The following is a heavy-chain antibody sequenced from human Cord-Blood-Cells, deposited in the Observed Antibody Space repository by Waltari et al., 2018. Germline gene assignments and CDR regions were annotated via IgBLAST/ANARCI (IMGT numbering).Heavy chain of an antibody. CDR2: FEPEDGET. Sequence: QVQLVQSGAEVKKPGASVKVSCKVSGYTLTELSMHWVRQAPGKGLEWMGGFEPEDGETIYAQKFQGRVTMTEDTSTDTAYMELSSLRSEDTAVDYCATVKGDYGDYGWYFDLWGRGTLVTVSA. J-gene: IGHJ2*01. CDR3: ATVKGDYGDYGWYFDL. D-gene: IGHD4-17*01. CDR1: GYTLTELS. V-gene: IGHV1-24*01.